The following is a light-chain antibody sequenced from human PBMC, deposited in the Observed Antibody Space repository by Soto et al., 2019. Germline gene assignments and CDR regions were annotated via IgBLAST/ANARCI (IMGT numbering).Light chain of an antibody. CDR2: GAS. V-gene: IGKV3-20*01. CDR3: QQYSTSPPVT. CDR1: QSVSSS. J-gene: IGKJ5*01. Sequence: EIVLTQSPGTLSLSPGERATLSCRASQSVSSSLGWYQQKPGQAPRLLIYGASSRATAIPDRFSGSGSGTDFKLTISRLEPEAYVVYYYQQYSTSPPVTFGQGTRLEIK.